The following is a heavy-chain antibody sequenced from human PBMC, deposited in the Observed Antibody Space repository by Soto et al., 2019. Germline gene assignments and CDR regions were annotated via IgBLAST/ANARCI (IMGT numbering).Heavy chain of an antibody. CDR3: AKGKISTTTYTSFDS. D-gene: IGHD1-26*01. V-gene: IGHV3-23*01. J-gene: IGHJ5*01. Sequence: GGSLRLSCAASGFTFSRYAMSWVRQAPGKGLEWVSTFSGPGGGTSYAGSVKGRFTISRDNFKSTLYLQMSGLRAEDTAVYYCAKGKISTTTYTSFDSWGQGTLVTVSS. CDR2: FSGPGGGT. CDR1: GFTFSRYA.